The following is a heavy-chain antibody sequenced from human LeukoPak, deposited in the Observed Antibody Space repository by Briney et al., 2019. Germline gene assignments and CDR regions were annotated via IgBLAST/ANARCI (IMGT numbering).Heavy chain of an antibody. CDR2: IYSDNT. J-gene: IGHJ6*03. D-gene: IGHD1-26*01. V-gene: IGHV3-66*03. CDR1: GFTVSSNS. Sequence: GGSLRLSCTVSGFTVSSNSMSWVRQAPGKGLEWVSFIYSDNTHYSDSAKGRFTISRDNSKNTLYLQMNSLRTEDTAVYYCAKDWSFQGNFYYMDVWGRGTTVTISS. CDR3: AKDWSFQGNFYYMDV.